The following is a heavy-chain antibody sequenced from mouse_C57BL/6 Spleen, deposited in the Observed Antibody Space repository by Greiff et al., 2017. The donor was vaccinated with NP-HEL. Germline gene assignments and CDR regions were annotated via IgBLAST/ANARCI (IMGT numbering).Heavy chain of an antibody. J-gene: IGHJ2*01. D-gene: IGHD3-1*01. Sequence: QVQLQQPGAELVRPGTSVKLSCKASGYTFTSYWMHWVKQRPGQGLEWIGVIDPSDSYTNYNQKFKGKATLTVDTTSSTAYMQLSSLTSADSAVYDCAREGDVGSWGQGTTLTVSS. CDR2: IDPSDSYT. CDR1: GYTFTSYW. CDR3: AREGDVGS. V-gene: IGHV1-59*01.